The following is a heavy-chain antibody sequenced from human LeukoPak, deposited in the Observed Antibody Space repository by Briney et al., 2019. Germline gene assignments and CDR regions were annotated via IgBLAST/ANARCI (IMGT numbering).Heavy chain of an antibody. V-gene: IGHV3-30*02. CDR3: AKDYYETSGYYYVFDS. CDR2: IRYDGSNK. Sequence: PGGSLRLSCAASGFTFSGHGMNWVRQAPGKGREWVAFIRYDGSNKYYADSVKGRFTISRDNSKNTLYLQMNSLRPEDTAVYNCAKDYYETSGYYYVFDSWGQGTLVTVSS. D-gene: IGHD3-22*01. J-gene: IGHJ4*02. CDR1: GFTFSGHG.